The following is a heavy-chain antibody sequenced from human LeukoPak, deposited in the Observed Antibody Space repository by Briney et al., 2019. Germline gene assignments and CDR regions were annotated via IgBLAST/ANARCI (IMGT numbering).Heavy chain of an antibody. CDR1: GFTVSSSD. V-gene: IGHV3-43*02. CDR2: ISGDGGST. J-gene: IGHJ4*02. Sequence: GGSLRLSCGASGFTVSSSDMTWVRQAPGKGLEWVSLISGDGGSTYYADSVKGRFTISRDNSKNSLYLQMNSLRTEDTALYYCAKDQGSSGWTRPFDYWGQGTLVTVSS. D-gene: IGHD6-19*01. CDR3: AKDQGSSGWTRPFDY.